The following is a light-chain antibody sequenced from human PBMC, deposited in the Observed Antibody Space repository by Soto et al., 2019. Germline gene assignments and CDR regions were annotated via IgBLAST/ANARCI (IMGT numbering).Light chain of an antibody. CDR2: LGS. J-gene: IGKJ4*01. CDR3: MQALQTPT. Sequence: DIVMTQSPLSLPVTPGEPASISCRSSQTLLHSNGYNYLDWYLQKQGQSPQLLIYLGSSRASGVPDRVSGSGSGTDFTLKISRVEAEDVGVYYCMQALQTPTFGGGTKVEIK. V-gene: IGKV2-28*01. CDR1: QTLLHSNGYNY.